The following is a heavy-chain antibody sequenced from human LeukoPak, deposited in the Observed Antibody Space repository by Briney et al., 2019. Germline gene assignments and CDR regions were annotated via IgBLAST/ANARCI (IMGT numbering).Heavy chain of an antibody. D-gene: IGHD3-22*01. V-gene: IGHV3-23*01. Sequence: PGGSLRLSCAASGFTFGSYVMSWVRQAPGKGLEWVSRVSTSGAGTYYADSVKGRFTISRDSSKNTLYLQMNNLRAEDSAVYYCAKDRLHNSGYHYLDYWGQGTLVTVSS. CDR2: VSTSGAGT. CDR1: GFTFGSYV. CDR3: AKDRLHNSGYHYLDY. J-gene: IGHJ4*02.